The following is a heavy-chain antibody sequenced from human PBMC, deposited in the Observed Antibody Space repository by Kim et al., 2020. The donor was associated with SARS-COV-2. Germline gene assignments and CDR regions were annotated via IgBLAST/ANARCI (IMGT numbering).Heavy chain of an antibody. CDR3: AKEMTLYYDFWSGYYRSGIDY. Sequence: FTISRDNSKNTLYLQMNSLRAEDTAVYYCAKEMTLYYDFWSGYYRSGIDYWGQGTLVTVSS. J-gene: IGHJ4*02. V-gene: IGHV3-30*02. D-gene: IGHD3-3*01.